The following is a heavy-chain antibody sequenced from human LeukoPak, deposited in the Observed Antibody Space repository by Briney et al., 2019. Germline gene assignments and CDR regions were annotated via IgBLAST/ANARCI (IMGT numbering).Heavy chain of an antibody. CDR2: INHSGST. J-gene: IGHJ4*02. V-gene: IGHV4-34*01. Sequence: RASETLSLTCAVYGGSFSGYYWSWIRQPPGKGLEWIGEINHSGSTNFNPSLKSRVTISVDTSKNQFSLKLSSVTAADTAVYYCARGIVWSGYPFHYWGQGTLVTVSS. CDR1: GGSFSGYY. D-gene: IGHD3-3*01. CDR3: ARGIVWSGYPFHY.